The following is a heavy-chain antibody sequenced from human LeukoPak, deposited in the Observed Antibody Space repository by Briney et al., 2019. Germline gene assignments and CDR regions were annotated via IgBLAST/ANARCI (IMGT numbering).Heavy chain of an antibody. CDR3: AKDAGSRYYGSFDY. V-gene: IGHV3-23*01. CDR2: ITDGGST. CDR1: GFTFSNYA. J-gene: IGHJ4*02. Sequence: GGSLRLSCITSGFTFSNYAMSWVRQAPGQGLEWVSAITDGGSTYYADSVEGRFTISRDNSRNTLYLQMNSLRAEDTAVYYCAKDAGSRYYGSFDYWGQGTLVTVSS. D-gene: IGHD3-10*01.